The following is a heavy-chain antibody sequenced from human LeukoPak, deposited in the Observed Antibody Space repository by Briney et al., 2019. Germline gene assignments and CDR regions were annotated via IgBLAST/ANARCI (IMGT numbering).Heavy chain of an antibody. CDR3: ARGSGSLGWFDP. J-gene: IGHJ5*02. V-gene: IGHV3-21*01. Sequence: GGSLRLSCAASGFTFSSYSMNWVRQAPGKGLEWVSSISSSSSYIYYADSVKGRFTISRDNSKNTLYLQMNSLRAEDTAVYYCARGSGSLGWFDPWGQGTLVTVSS. CDR2: ISSSSSYI. CDR1: GFTFSSYS. D-gene: IGHD1-26*01.